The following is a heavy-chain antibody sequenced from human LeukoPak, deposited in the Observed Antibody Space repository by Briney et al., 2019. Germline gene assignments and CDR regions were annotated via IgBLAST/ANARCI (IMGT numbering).Heavy chain of an antibody. V-gene: IGHV1-18*01. CDR3: ARRPFKYYDILTGSYRSEFDY. CDR2: ISAYNGNT. J-gene: IGHJ4*02. CDR1: GYTFTTYG. D-gene: IGHD3-9*01. Sequence: ASVKVSCKASGYTFTTYGISWVRQAPGQGLEWMGWISAYNGNTNYAQKFQGRVTMTRNTSISTAYMELSSLKSEDTAVYYCARRPFKYYDILTGSYRSEFDYWGQGTLVTVSS.